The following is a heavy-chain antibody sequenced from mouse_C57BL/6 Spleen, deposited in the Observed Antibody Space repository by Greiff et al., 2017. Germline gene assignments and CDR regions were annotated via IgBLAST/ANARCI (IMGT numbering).Heavy chain of an antibody. CDR1: GYTFTSYW. V-gene: IGHV1-52*01. J-gene: IGHJ3*01. CDR3: AKDGYYGVAY. CDR2: IDPSASET. Sequence: VQLQQSGAELVGPGSSVKLSCKASGYTFTSYWVHWVKPRPIQGLEWIGNIDPSASETHYNQNFKDKATLTVDKSSSTAYMQGSSLTSEDPAVYYCAKDGYYGVAYWGQGTLVTVSA. D-gene: IGHD2-3*01.